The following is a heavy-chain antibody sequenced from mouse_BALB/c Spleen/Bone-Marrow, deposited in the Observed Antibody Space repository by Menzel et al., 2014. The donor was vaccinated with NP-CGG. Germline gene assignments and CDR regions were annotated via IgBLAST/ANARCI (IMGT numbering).Heavy chain of an antibody. CDR3: ARQRGYAYAMDY. J-gene: IGHJ4*01. CDR1: GFAFSGYD. V-gene: IGHV5-12-1*01. D-gene: IGHD2-2*01. CDR2: ISSGGSNT. Sequence: EVKLMESGGGLVKPGGSLKLSCAASGFAFSGYDMSWVRQTPEKRLEWVAYISSGGSNTYCPDTVKGRFTISRDNAKNTLYLQMNSLKSEDTAMYYCARQRGYAYAMDYWGQGTSVTVSS.